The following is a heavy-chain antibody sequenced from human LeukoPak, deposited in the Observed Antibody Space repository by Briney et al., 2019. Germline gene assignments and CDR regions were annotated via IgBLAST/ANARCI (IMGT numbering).Heavy chain of an antibody. CDR1: GYTFTSYY. CDR3: ANGYYDFWSGYPRSDYYYMDV. D-gene: IGHD3-3*01. V-gene: IGHV1-46*01. CDR2: INPSGGST. J-gene: IGHJ6*03. Sequence: GASVKVSCKASGYTFTSYYMHWVRQAPGQGLEWMGIINPSGGSTSYAQKFQGRVTMTRDTSTSTVYMERSSLRSEDTAVYYCANGYYDFWSGYPRSDYYYMDVWGKGTTVTVSS.